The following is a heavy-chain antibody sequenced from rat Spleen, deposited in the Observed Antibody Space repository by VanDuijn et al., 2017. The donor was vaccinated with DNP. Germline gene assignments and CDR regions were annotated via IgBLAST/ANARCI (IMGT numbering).Heavy chain of an antibody. CDR3: AIQLGVFDY. Sequence: EVLLQESGPGLVKPSQSLSLTCSVTGLSITNNFQWTWIRKLPGNKLEWMGYVTNAGTTDYNPSLKSRISLTTDTSKNQFFLQVNSMTPEDTATYYCAIQLGVFDYWGQGVPVTVSS. CDR2: VTNAGTT. J-gene: IGHJ2*01. V-gene: IGHV3-3*01. D-gene: IGHD4-6*01. CDR1: GLSITNNFQ.